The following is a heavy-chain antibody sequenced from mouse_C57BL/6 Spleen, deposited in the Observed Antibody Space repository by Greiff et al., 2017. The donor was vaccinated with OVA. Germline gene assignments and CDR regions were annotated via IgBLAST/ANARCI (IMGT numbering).Heavy chain of an antibody. Sequence: EVQLQQSGPELVKPGASVKLSCKASGYTFTDYNMHWVKQSHGQSLEWIGYINPNNGGTSYNQKFKGKATLTVNKSSSTAYMELRSLTSEDSAVYYCARNNGFYYAIDYWGQGTSVTVSS. CDR1: GYTFTDYN. CDR3: ARNNGFYYAIDY. V-gene: IGHV1-22*01. J-gene: IGHJ4*01. CDR2: INPNNGGT. D-gene: IGHD1-1*01.